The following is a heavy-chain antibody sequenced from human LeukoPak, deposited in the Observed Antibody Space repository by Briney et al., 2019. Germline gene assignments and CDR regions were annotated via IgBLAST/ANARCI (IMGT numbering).Heavy chain of an antibody. CDR3: AKVGSYDLPAPFDY. CDR1: GFTFSSFA. V-gene: IGHV3-30-3*01. Sequence: GGSLRLSCAASGFTFSSFAMHWVRQAPGKGLEWVAVISYDGSNKYYADSVKGRFTISRDNSKNTLYLQMNSLRAEDTAVYYCAKVGSYDLPAPFDYWGQGTLVTVSS. D-gene: IGHD1-26*01. CDR2: ISYDGSNK. J-gene: IGHJ4*02.